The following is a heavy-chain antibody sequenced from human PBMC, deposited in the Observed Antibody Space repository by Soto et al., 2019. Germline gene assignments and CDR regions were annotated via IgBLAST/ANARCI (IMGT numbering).Heavy chain of an antibody. D-gene: IGHD2-15*01. V-gene: IGHV1-69*04. CDR2: IIPILGIA. CDR3: ARDKVDCSGGSCYSPFFSNWFDP. Sequence: GASVKVSCKASGGTFSSYTISWVRQAPGQGLEWMGRIIPILGIANYAQKFQGRVTITADKSTSTAYMELSSLRSEDTAVYYCARDKVDCSGGSCYSPFFSNWFDPWGQGTLVTVSS. CDR1: GGTFSSYT. J-gene: IGHJ5*02.